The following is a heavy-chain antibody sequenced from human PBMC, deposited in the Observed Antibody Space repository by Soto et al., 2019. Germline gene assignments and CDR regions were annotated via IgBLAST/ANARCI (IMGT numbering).Heavy chain of an antibody. J-gene: IGHJ4*02. Sequence: SETLSLTCTVSGGSVSSSNGYWGWIRQPPGKGLEWIGEIFHSGSTYYSPSLKSRVTISVDKSKKYFSLNLTSVTAADTAVYYCARVYSGSYSDSWGQGTLVTVSS. V-gene: IGHV4-39*07. D-gene: IGHD1-26*01. CDR3: ARVYSGSYSDS. CDR1: GGSVSSSNGY. CDR2: IFHSGST.